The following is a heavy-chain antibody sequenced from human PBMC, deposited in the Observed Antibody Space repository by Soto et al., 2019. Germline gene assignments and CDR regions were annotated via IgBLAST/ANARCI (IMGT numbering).Heavy chain of an antibody. Sequence: GGSLRLSCAASGFTFSTYVMNWVRLAPGKGLEWVSGISTSGRNTYYADSVKGRFTISRDNSENTLYLQMNSLRAEDTAVYYCTKGFVGVCYHCSYHFDSWGQGALVTVSS. V-gene: IGHV3-23*01. CDR3: TKGFVGVCYHCSYHFDS. CDR2: ISTSGRNT. CDR1: GFTFSTYV. J-gene: IGHJ4*02. D-gene: IGHD2-8*01.